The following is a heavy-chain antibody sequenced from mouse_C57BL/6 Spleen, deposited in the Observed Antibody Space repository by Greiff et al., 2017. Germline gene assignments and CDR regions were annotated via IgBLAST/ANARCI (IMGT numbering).Heavy chain of an antibody. CDR2: IRSKSRNYAT. V-gene: IGHV10-3*01. D-gene: IGHD1-1*01. CDR3: VRGRDYCGIFDY. J-gene: IGHJ2*01. CDR1: GFTFNTYA. Sequence: EVHLEESGGGLVQPTGSLKLSCAASGFTFNTYAMHWVRQAPGKGLEWVARIRSKSRNYATDYDDSVKDRFTISRDDSQSMLYLQMNNLKTEDTSMNFCVRGRDYCGIFDYWGQGTTLTVSS.